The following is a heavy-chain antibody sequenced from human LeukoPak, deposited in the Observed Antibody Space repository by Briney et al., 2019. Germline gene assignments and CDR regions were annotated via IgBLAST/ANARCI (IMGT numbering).Heavy chain of an antibody. CDR2: ISDDGIKK. Sequence: PGGSLRLSCAASGFTFSDYAMHWVRQAPGKGLEWVAIISDDGIKKYYADSKKGRFTISRDNSKNTLYLQVNGLRPEDTAVYYCARGIVVVVAATSNWFDPWGQGTLVTVSS. CDR3: ARGIVVVVAATSNWFDP. V-gene: IGHV3-30*01. J-gene: IGHJ5*02. D-gene: IGHD2-15*01. CDR1: GFTFSDYA.